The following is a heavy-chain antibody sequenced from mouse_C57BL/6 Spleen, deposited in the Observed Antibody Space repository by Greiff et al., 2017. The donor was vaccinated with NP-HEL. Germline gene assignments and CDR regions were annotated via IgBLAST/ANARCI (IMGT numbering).Heavy chain of an antibody. CDR2: IDPNSGGT. D-gene: IGHD2-5*01. CDR1: GYTFTSYW. V-gene: IGHV1-72*01. J-gene: IGHJ4*01. Sequence: QVQLQQSGAELVKPGASVKLSCKASGYTFTSYWMHWVKQRPGRGLEWIGRIDPNSGGTKYNEKFKSKATLTVDKPSSTAYMQLSSLTSEDSAVYYCARHYSNPYYYAMDYWGQGTSVTVSS. CDR3: ARHYSNPYYYAMDY.